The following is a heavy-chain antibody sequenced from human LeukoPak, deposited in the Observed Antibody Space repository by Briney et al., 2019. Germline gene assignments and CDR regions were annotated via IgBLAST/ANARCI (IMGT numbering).Heavy chain of an antibody. Sequence: ASVKVSCKASGYTFTSYAMHWVRQAPGQRLEWMGWINAGNGNTKYSQKFQGRVTITRDTSASTAYMELSSLRSEDTAVYYCARPYYDILTGYPKNNWFDPWGQGTLVTVSS. V-gene: IGHV1-3*01. CDR1: GYTFTSYA. CDR3: ARPYYDILTGYPKNNWFDP. D-gene: IGHD3-9*01. CDR2: INAGNGNT. J-gene: IGHJ5*02.